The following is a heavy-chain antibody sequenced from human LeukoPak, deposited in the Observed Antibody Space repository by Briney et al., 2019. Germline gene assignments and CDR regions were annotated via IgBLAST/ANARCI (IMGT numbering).Heavy chain of an antibody. V-gene: IGHV3-30*02. CDR3: ANIPNSFVPDY. D-gene: IGHD2-21*01. Sequence: TGGSLRLSCEASGFSFSSYGMHWVRQAPVKGLEWVAFVQKDGSYEKYADSVKGRFTIYRDNSKNTLYLQMNSLRVDDTAVYYCANIPNSFVPDYWGQGSLVTVSS. J-gene: IGHJ4*02. CDR2: VQKDGSYE. CDR1: GFSFSSYG.